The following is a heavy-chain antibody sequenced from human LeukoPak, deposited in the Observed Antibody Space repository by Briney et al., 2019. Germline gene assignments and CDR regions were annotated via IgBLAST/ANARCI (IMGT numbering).Heavy chain of an antibody. CDR2: ISNSGDTT. CDR3: ANLHRAPPDY. CDR1: GFTFTSYG. Sequence: GGSLRLSCAASGFTFTSYGMSWVRQAPGKGLEWVSVISNSGDTTYYADSVKGRSTISRDNSKNTLYLQMDSLRAEDTAIYYCANLHRAPPDYWGQGTLVTVSS. V-gene: IGHV3-23*01. J-gene: IGHJ4*02.